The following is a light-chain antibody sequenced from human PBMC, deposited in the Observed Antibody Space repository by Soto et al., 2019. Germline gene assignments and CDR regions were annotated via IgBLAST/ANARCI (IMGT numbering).Light chain of an antibody. CDR3: QQSHSART. Sequence: DIQMTQSPSSLSASVGDRVTITCRASQSISSYLNWYQQKPGKAPKLLIYAASSLQSGVSSRFSGSGSGTDVTLTISSLQPEDFATYYCQQSHSARTFGQGTKVEIK. CDR2: AAS. CDR1: QSISSY. J-gene: IGKJ1*01. V-gene: IGKV1-39*01.